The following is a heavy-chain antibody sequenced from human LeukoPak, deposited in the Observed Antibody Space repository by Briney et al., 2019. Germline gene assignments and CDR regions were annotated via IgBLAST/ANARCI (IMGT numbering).Heavy chain of an antibody. V-gene: IGHV3-64D*06. J-gene: IGHJ4*02. Sequence: EYVSAISSNGGSTYYADSVKGRFTISRDNSKNTLYLQMSSLRAEDTAVYYCVKTSRGYNWNDSPYYFDYWGQGTLVTVSS. CDR3: VKTSRGYNWNDSPYYFDY. CDR2: ISSNGGST. D-gene: IGHD1-1*01.